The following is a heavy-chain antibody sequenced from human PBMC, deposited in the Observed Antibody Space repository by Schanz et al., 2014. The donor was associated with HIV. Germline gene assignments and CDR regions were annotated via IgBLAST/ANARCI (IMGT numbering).Heavy chain of an antibody. CDR1: GFIFRDYA. CDR3: ARVEGPPTFYYYYYGSDV. CDR2: ISYDRNHK. J-gene: IGHJ6*02. Sequence: QVQLVESGGGVVQPGRSLRLSCAGSGFIFRDYALHWVRQAPGKGLEWVAVISYDRNHKYYADSVKGRFTISRDNSKNTLFLQMNSLRAEDTAVYYCARVEGPPTFYYYYYGSDVWGQGTAVTVSS. D-gene: IGHD4-4*01. V-gene: IGHV3-30*04.